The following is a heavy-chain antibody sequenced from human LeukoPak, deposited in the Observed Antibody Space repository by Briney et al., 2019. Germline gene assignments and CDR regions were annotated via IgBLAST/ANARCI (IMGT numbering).Heavy chain of an antibody. CDR2: IYYSGST. Sequence: SETLSLTCTVSGGSISSSSYYWGWIRQPPGKGLEWIGSIYYSGSTYYNPSLKSRVTISVDTSKNQFSLKLTSVTAADTAVYYCAREVVLLWFGEPGGYFDYWGQGTLVTVSS. CDR3: AREVVLLWFGEPGGYFDY. V-gene: IGHV4-39*07. D-gene: IGHD3-10*01. CDR1: GGSISSSSYY. J-gene: IGHJ4*02.